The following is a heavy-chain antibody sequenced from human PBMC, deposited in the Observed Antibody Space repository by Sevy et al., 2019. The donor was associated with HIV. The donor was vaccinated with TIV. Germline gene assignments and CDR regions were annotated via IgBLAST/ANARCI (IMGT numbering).Heavy chain of an antibody. CDR2: IWYDGSNK. V-gene: IGHV3-33*01. CDR3: ARDGRGYDGPIDY. D-gene: IGHD5-12*01. Sequence: GGSLRLSCTASGFAFSSYGMHWVRQAPGKGLEWVALIWYDGSNKYFADSVKGRFTISRDNSKNTLYLQMNSLRVEDTAVYFCARDGRGYDGPIDYWGHGTLVIVSS. CDR1: GFAFSSYG. J-gene: IGHJ4*01.